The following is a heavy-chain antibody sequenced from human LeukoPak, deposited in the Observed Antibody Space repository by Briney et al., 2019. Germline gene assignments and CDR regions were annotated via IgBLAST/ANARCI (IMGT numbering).Heavy chain of an antibody. V-gene: IGHV1-69*04. J-gene: IGHJ4*02. D-gene: IGHD1-26*01. CDR1: GGTFSNYA. CDR2: LIPIPGTA. CDR3: ATYLVGSAHGPDS. Sequence: ASVKVSCKPSGGTFSNYAVNWVRQAPGQGLEWMGRLIPIPGTANYAQKFLGRVTITADKSTSTAFMELHSLRSEDTALYYCATYLVGSAHGPDSWGQGTLVAVSS.